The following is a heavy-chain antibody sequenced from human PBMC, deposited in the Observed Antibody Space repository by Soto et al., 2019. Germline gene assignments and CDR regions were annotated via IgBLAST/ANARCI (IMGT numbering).Heavy chain of an antibody. J-gene: IGHJ3*02. CDR3: AREASSGWSGGDDAFDI. V-gene: IGHV3-53*01. CDR1: GFTVSSNY. CDR2: IYSGGST. Sequence: GGSLRLSCAASGFTVSSNYMSWVRQAPGKGLEWVSVIYSGGSTYYADSVKGRFTISRDNSKNTLYLQMNSLRAEDTAVYYYAREASSGWSGGDDAFDIWGQGTMVTVSS. D-gene: IGHD6-19*01.